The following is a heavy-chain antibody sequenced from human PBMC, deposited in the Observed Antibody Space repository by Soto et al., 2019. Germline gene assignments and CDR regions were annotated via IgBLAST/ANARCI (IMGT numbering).Heavy chain of an antibody. CDR3: ARRAGRNDYYVMDV. J-gene: IGHJ6*01. CDR2: IDPSDSYT. V-gene: IGHV5-10-1*01. CDR1: GYSFTSYW. D-gene: IGHD6-13*01. Sequence: PVEALKISCKGSGYSFTSYWISWLRQMPGKGLEWMGRIDPSDSYTNYSPSFHGHVTIAADKSISTAYLQWSSLKASDTAMYYCARRAGRNDYYVMDVWGQGSTVTVSS.